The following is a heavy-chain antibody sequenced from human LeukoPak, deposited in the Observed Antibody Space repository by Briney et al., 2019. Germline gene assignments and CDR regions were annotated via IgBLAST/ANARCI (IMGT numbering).Heavy chain of an antibody. Sequence: GGSLRLSCAASGFTFSHYSMNWVRQAPGKGLEWVSSISSDSRYIYYADSLKGRFTISRDNAKNSLYLQMNSLRAEDTAVYYCARETGVTYNSDWWFYFDFWGQGTLVTVSS. CDR2: ISSDSRYI. V-gene: IGHV3-21*01. CDR3: ARETGVTYNSDWWFYFDF. CDR1: GFTFSHYS. D-gene: IGHD2-8*02. J-gene: IGHJ4*02.